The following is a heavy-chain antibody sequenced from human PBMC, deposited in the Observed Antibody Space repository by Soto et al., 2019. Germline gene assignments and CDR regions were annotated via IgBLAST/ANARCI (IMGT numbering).Heavy chain of an antibody. Sequence: PGESLKISCKGSGYSFTSYWISWVRQMPGKGLEWMGRIDPSDSYTNYSPSFQGHVTISADKSISTAYLQWSSLKASDTAMYYCASGPYSSSWYVFDYWGQGTLVTVSS. CDR2: IDPSDSYT. CDR3: ASGPYSSSWYVFDY. CDR1: GYSFTSYW. J-gene: IGHJ4*02. V-gene: IGHV5-10-1*01. D-gene: IGHD6-13*01.